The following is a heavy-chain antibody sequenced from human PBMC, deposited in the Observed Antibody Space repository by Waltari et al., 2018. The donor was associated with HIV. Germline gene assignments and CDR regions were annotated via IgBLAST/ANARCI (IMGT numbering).Heavy chain of an antibody. CDR1: GGSVSSSSYF. V-gene: IGHV4-39*01. J-gene: IGHJ2*01. D-gene: IGHD1-26*01. CDR3: ARHALRVGAAYWNFDL. CDR2: IYYTGRA. Sequence: QLQLQESGPGLVKPSETLSLTCTVSGGSVSSSSYFWGWIRQPPGKGLEWIGRIYYTGRAYCNPTRQSRGTRSVDPAKNQFSLKVTSVTAADTAVYYCARHALRVGAAYWNFDLWGRGTLVTVSS.